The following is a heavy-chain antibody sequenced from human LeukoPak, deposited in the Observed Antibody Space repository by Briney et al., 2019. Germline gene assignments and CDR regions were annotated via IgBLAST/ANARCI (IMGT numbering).Heavy chain of an antibody. Sequence: PGGSLRLSCAASGFTFSSYAMSWVRQAPGEGLEWVSAISGSGGSTYYADSVKGRFTISRDNSKNTLYLQMNSLRAEDTAAYYCAKVTSRPSTYYYDSSGYYYAPFDYWGQGTLVTVSS. CDR2: ISGSGGST. V-gene: IGHV3-23*01. J-gene: IGHJ4*02. D-gene: IGHD3-22*01. CDR3: AKVTSRPSTYYYDSSGYYYAPFDY. CDR1: GFTFSSYA.